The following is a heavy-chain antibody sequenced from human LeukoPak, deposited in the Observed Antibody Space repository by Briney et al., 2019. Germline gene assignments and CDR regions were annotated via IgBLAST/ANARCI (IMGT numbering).Heavy chain of an antibody. D-gene: IGHD6-13*01. CDR1: GFTFSSYG. CDR2: IWYDGSNK. Sequence: GRSLRLSCAASGFTFSSYGMHWVRQAPGKGLEWVAVIWYDGSNKYYADSVKGRFTISRDNSKNTLYLQMNSLRAEDTAVYYCAREDSDSSSWPVDYWGQGTLVTVSS. V-gene: IGHV3-33*01. J-gene: IGHJ4*02. CDR3: AREDSDSSSWPVDY.